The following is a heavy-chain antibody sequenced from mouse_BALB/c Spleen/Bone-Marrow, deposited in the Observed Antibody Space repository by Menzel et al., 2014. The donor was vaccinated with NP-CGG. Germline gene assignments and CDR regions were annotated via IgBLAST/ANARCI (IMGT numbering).Heavy chain of an antibody. V-gene: IGHV1S130*01. CDR2: IHPNSGNS. CDR3: ARHHRYAYYFDY. J-gene: IGHJ2*01. D-gene: IGHD2-14*01. Sequence: VQLQQSGSVLVRPGASVKLSCKASGYTFTNSWMRWAKQRPGQGLEWIGEIHPNSGNSNYNEKFKGKATLTVDTSSSTAYVDLSSLTSEDSAVYYCARHHRYAYYFDYWGQGTTLTASS. CDR1: GYTFTNSW.